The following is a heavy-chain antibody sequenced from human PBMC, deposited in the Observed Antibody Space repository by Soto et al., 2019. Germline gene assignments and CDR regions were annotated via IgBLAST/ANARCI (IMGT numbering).Heavy chain of an antibody. CDR2: ISAFNGNT. CDR1: GYSFANYG. J-gene: IGHJ6*03. D-gene: IGHD6-19*01. Sequence: QDQLVQSGAEVKKPGASVTVSCKASGYSFANYGVTWVRQAPGQGLEWMGWISAFNGNTHYAQNLQGRVTMTTDASTSTAYMELRSLRSEDTAVYYCARDRGVAPPVAGNTHYYYYMDVWGKGTPVTGSS. CDR3: ARDRGVAPPVAGNTHYYYYMDV. V-gene: IGHV1-18*01.